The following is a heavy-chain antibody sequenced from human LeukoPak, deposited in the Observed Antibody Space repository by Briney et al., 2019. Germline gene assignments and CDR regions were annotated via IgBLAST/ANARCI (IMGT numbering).Heavy chain of an antibody. V-gene: IGHV4-59*12. CDR3: ARDQTYSGSGIYTYFDY. CDR1: GDSISNYY. D-gene: IGHD3-10*01. J-gene: IGHJ4*02. CDR2: IFYSGYT. Sequence: SETLSLTCTVSGDSISNYYWSWIRQPPGKGLEWIAYIFYSGYTNYNPSLKSRVTISVDTSNNQFSLKLSSVTAADTAVYYCARDQTYSGSGIYTYFDYWGQGILVTVSS.